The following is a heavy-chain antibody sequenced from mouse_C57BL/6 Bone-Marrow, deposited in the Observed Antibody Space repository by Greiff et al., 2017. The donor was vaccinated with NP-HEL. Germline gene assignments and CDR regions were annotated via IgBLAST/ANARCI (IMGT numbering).Heavy chain of an antibody. CDR3: VRQRVVARYWYFDV. J-gene: IGHJ1*03. CDR2: IRSKSNNYAT. D-gene: IGHD1-1*01. V-gene: IGHV10-1*01. CDR1: GFIFNTYA. Sequence: EAGGGLVQPKGSLKLSCAASGFIFNTYAMNWVRQAPGKGLEWAARIRSKSNNYATYYADSVKDRFTISRDDSESMLYLQMNNLNTKATAVYYGVRQRVVARYWYFDVWGTGTTVTVSS.